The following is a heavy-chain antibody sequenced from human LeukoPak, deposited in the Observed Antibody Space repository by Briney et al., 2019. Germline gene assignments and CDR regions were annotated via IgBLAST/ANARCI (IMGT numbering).Heavy chain of an antibody. CDR2: IIPIFGTA. D-gene: IGHD2-2*01. J-gene: IGHJ3*02. V-gene: IGHV1-69*01. Sequence: KISCRGSGYSFTTYWIGWVRQAPGQGLEWMGGIIPIFGTANYAQKFQGRVTITADESTSTAYMELSSLRSEDTAVYYCARQSFTCDCSSTSCYPSCGAFDIWGQGTMVTVSS. CDR3: ARQSFTCDCSSTSCYPSCGAFDI. CDR1: GYSFTTYW.